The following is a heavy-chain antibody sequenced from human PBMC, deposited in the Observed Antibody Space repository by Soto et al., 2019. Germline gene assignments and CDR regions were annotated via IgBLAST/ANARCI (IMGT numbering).Heavy chain of an antibody. D-gene: IGHD2-2*01. V-gene: IGHV4-59*01. Sequence: PSETLALTCTVSGGSISSYYWSWIRQPPGKGLEWIGYIYYSGSTNYNPSLKSRVTISVDTSKNQFSLKLSSVTAADTAVYYCARTAHSTRQLQKKIPTSFDYWGQGTLVTVSS. CDR3: ARTAHSTRQLQKKIPTSFDY. J-gene: IGHJ4*02. CDR1: GGSISSYY. CDR2: IYYSGST.